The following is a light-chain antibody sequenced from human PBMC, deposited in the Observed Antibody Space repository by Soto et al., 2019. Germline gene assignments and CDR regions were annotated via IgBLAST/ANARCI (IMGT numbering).Light chain of an antibody. Sequence: ESVLRQSPATLSLSPWKRATLSCRASQTVDNELAWYQQKPGQAPRLLVYDASYRAIGIPARFSGSGSGTDFTLTISSLEPEDFAVYYCQQRSDWPPRLTFGGGTKVEIK. V-gene: IGKV3-11*01. CDR1: QTVDNE. J-gene: IGKJ4*01. CDR3: QQRSDWPPRLT. CDR2: DAS.